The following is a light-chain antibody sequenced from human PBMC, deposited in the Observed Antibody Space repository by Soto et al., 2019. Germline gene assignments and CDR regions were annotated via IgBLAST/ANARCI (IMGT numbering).Light chain of an antibody. CDR2: TGY. J-gene: IGKJ4*01. Sequence: DIQMTQSPSSVSTSVGVRVSITCRASQGISHWLAWYQQKPGRAPKLLIYTGYSLQSGVPSRFSGTGSGTDFTLTISSLQPEDVATYYCQQANSFPLTFGGGTKVEIK. CDR3: QQANSFPLT. CDR1: QGISHW. V-gene: IGKV1-12*01.